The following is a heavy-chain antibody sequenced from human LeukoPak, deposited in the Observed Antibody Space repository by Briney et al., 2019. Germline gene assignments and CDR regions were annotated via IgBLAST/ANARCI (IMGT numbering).Heavy chain of an antibody. CDR1: GGSFSGYY. J-gene: IGHJ5*02. V-gene: IGHV4-34*01. CDR3: ARGAVAGSPSGVLLTRFDP. D-gene: IGHD6-19*01. CDR2: INHSGNT. Sequence: SETLSLTCAVYGGSFSGYYWTWIRQPPGKGLEWIGEINHSGNTYYNPSLKSRVTISIDTSKNQFSLKLISVTAADTAVYYCARGAVAGSPSGVLLTRFDPWGQGTLVTVSS.